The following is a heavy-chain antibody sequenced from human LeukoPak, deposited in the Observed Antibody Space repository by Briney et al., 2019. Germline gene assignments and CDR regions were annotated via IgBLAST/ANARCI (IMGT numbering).Heavy chain of an antibody. V-gene: IGHV4-34*01. J-gene: IGHJ4*02. CDR3: AREKGRYYGSGSYVY. CDR2: INHSGST. CDR1: GGSFSGYY. D-gene: IGHD3-10*01. Sequence: SETLSLTCAVYGGSFSGYYWSWIRQPPGKGLEWIGEINHSGSTNYNPSLKSRVTISVDTSKNQFSPKLSSVTAADTAVYYCAREKGRYYGSGSYVYWGQGTLVTVSS.